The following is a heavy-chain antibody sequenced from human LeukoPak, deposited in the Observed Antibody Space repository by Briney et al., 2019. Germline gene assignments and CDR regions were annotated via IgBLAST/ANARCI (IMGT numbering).Heavy chain of an antibody. D-gene: IGHD5-24*01. Sequence: SETLSLTCTVSGGSFSSGSYYWSWIRQPPGKGLEWIGYIYYSGSTNYNYSLKSRVTISADTSKNQFSLKLSSVTAADTAMYYCARDPGRWQQLGYFDYWGQGTLVTVSS. CDR1: GGSFSSGSYY. CDR3: ARDPGRWQQLGYFDY. V-gene: IGHV4-61*01. J-gene: IGHJ4*02. CDR2: IYYSGST.